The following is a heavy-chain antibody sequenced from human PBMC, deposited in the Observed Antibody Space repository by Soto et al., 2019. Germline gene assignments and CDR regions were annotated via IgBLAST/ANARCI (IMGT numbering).Heavy chain of an antibody. CDR3: AKAYFVWSSEQPYYFDY. CDR1: GFTFSNYA. V-gene: IGHV3-23*01. D-gene: IGHD3-16*01. CDR2: ISGSGGRS. J-gene: IGHJ4*02. Sequence: PGGSLRLSCAASGFTFSNYAMTWVRQGPGKGLEWVSGISGSGGRSYYADSVKGRFTISRDNSKSTLYLQMNSLSAEDTAVYYCAKAYFVWSSEQPYYFDYWGQGTLVTVSS.